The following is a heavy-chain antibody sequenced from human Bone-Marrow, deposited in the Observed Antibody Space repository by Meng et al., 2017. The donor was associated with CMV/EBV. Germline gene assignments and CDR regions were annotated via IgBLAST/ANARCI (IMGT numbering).Heavy chain of an antibody. V-gene: IGHV4-59*01. CDR2: IYYSGST. CDR3: ARDRDYYYGMDV. Sequence: SETLSLTCTVSGGSISSYYWSWIRQPPGKGLEWIGYIYYSGSTNYNPSLKSRVTISVDTSKNQFSLKLSSVTAADTAVYYCARDRDYYYGMDVWGQGTTVTFSS. D-gene: IGHD3-10*01. CDR1: GGSISSYY. J-gene: IGHJ6*02.